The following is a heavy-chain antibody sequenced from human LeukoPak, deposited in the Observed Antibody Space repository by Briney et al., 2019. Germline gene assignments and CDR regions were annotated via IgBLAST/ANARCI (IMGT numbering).Heavy chain of an antibody. D-gene: IGHD6-13*01. J-gene: IGHJ4*02. CDR1: GYTFSNYN. Sequence: GGSLRLSCAASGYTFSNYNMHWVRQAPGKGLEWVAVMSYDGSNKYYVDSVKGRFTISRDNSKNTLYLQMNSLRAENTAVYYCAKDRSSSWALDYWGQGTLVTVSS. V-gene: IGHV3-30*18. CDR2: MSYDGSNK. CDR3: AKDRSSSWALDY.